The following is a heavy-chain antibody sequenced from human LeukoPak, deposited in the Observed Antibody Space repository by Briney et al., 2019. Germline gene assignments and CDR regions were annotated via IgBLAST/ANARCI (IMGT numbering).Heavy chain of an antibody. Sequence: PSQTLSLTCTVPGGSISSGDYYWSWIRQPPGKGLEWIGYIYYSGTTYYNPSLKSRITISIDTSKSQFSLKLSSVTAADTAVYYCARQKRNSSGWYGDYWGQGTLVTVSS. CDR1: GGSISSGDYY. CDR3: ARQKRNSSGWYGDY. CDR2: IYYSGTT. D-gene: IGHD6-19*01. V-gene: IGHV4-30-4*08. J-gene: IGHJ4*02.